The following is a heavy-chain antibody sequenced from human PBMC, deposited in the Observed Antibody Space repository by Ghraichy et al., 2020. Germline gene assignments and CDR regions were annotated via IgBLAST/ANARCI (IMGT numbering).Heavy chain of an antibody. CDR1: GFTFSTQS. D-gene: IGHD2/OR15-2a*01. CDR2: ITGISSLI. CDR3: ARVRGSTTSGSWPDP. Sequence: GESLNISCVGSGFTFSTQSINWVRQSPGKGLEWLSYITGISSLIYYADSVKGRFTVSRDNAKNSMYLQMNSLRDDNTAIYYCARVRGSTTSGSWPDPWGQGTLVTVSS. V-gene: IGHV3-48*02. J-gene: IGHJ5*02.